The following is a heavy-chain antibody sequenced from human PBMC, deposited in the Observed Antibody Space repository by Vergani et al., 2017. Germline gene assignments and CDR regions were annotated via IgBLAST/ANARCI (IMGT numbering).Heavy chain of an antibody. Sequence: QVQLQESCPGLVKPSETLSLTCAVSGYSISSGYYWGWIRQPPGKGLEWIGSIYHSGSTYYNPSLKSRVTISVDTSKNQFSLKLSSVTAADTAVYYCAGQVDTAMGNDYWGQGTLVTVSS. CDR3: AGQVDTAMGNDY. V-gene: IGHV4-38-2*01. CDR1: GYSISSGYY. J-gene: IGHJ4*02. D-gene: IGHD5-18*01. CDR2: IYHSGST.